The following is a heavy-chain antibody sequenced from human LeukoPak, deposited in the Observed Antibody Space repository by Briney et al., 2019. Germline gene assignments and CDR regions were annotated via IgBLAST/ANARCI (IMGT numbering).Heavy chain of an antibody. V-gene: IGHV3-21*06. J-gene: IGHJ4*02. D-gene: IGHD4-17*01. CDR2: ITRRSDNK. CDR3: ARDRPNGAYVDY. Sequence: PGGSLRLSCAASGFNFGTYSMNWVRQSQGKGLEWVSSITRRSDNKFYADSVKGRFTVSRDNAKDSLYLEMNSLRADDTAVYYCARDRPNGAYVDYWGQGALVTVSS. CDR1: GFNFGTYS.